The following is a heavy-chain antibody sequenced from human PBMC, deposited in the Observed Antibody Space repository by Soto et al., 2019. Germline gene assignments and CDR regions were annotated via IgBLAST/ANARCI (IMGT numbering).Heavy chain of an antibody. CDR1: GVSISSGNW. V-gene: IGHV4-4*02. D-gene: IGHD2-8*01. CDR3: ARLVYDTRLNYMYFDF. CDR2: IFHDGTA. Sequence: SGTLSLTCAVSGVSISSGNWWTWVRQTPQRGLEYIGEIFHDGTANYYPSFERRVAISVDTSKNQFSLKLTSVTAADTAIYFCARLVYDTRLNYMYFDFWGQGALVTVSS. J-gene: IGHJ4*02.